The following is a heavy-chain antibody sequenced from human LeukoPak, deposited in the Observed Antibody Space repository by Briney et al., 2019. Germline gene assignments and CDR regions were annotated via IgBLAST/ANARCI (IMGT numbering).Heavy chain of an antibody. CDR3: AKDLVGSGSFTTLDY. CDR2: ISYDGSNE. Sequence: PGRSLRLSCAASGFTFSSYGMHWVRQAPGKGLEWVAVISYDGSNEYYADSVKGRFTISRDNSKNTLYLQMNSLRAEDTAVYYCAKDLVGSGSFTTLDYWGQGTLVTVSS. V-gene: IGHV3-30*18. CDR1: GFTFSSYG. J-gene: IGHJ4*02. D-gene: IGHD3-10*01.